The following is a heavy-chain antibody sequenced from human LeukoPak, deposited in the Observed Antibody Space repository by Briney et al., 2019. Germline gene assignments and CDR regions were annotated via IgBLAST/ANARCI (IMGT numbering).Heavy chain of an antibody. V-gene: IGHV3-66*02. D-gene: IGHD3-3*01. Sequence: GGFLRLSCAASGFTVSSNYMSWVRQAPGKGLEWVSVIYSGGSTYYADSVKGRFTISRDNSKNTLYLQMNSLRAEDTAVYYCARIQHDFWSGYSDNYYMDVWGKGTTVTVSS. CDR3: ARIQHDFWSGYSDNYYMDV. CDR2: IYSGGST. CDR1: GFTVSSNY. J-gene: IGHJ6*03.